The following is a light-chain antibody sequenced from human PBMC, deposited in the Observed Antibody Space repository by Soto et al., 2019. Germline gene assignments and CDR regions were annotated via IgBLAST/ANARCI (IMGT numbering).Light chain of an antibody. Sequence: SALALSPSTLSLSPGERATLCCRAIQSVSSSYLAWYQQKPGQAPRLLIYGASSRATGIPDRFSGSGSGTDFTLTISRLEPEDFAVYYCQQYGSSPRITFGEGTRLEI. CDR3: QQYGSSPRIT. J-gene: IGKJ5*01. CDR2: GAS. V-gene: IGKV3-20*01. CDR1: QSVSSSY.